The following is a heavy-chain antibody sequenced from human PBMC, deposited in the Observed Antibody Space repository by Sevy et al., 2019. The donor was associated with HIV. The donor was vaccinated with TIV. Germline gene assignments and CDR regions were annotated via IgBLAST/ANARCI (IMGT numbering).Heavy chain of an antibody. CDR2: ISYDGSNK. D-gene: IGHD3-3*01. Sequence: GGSLRLSCAASGFTFSSYGMHWVRQAPGKGLEWVAVISYDGSNKYYADSVKGRFTISRDNSKNTLYLQMNSLRAEDTAGYYCAKTSGLSHGMDVWGQGTTVTVSS. CDR3: AKTSGLSHGMDV. V-gene: IGHV3-30*18. J-gene: IGHJ6*02. CDR1: GFTFSSYG.